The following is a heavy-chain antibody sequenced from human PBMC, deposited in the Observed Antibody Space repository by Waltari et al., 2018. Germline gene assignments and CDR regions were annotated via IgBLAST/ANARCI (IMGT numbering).Heavy chain of an antibody. CDR2: ISATGST. D-gene: IGHD2-8*01. CDR1: GASITRPYHY. J-gene: IGHJ3*02. V-gene: IGHV4-61*02. CDR3: ARDPSPSDMVSLDI. Sequence: QVQLQESGPGLVKPSQTLSVTCTVSGASITRPYHYWTWIRQSVGNELEWIGRISATGSTTYNPSLKRRVSISLDPSRRQFSLRLTSVTAADTAVYYCARDPSPSDMVSLDIWGQGKTVIVSS.